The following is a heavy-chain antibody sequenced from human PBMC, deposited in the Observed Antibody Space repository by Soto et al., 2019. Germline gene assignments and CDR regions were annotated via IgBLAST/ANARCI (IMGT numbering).Heavy chain of an antibody. J-gene: IGHJ6*02. CDR3: ARRTIQLWPRMDV. CDR2: ISSSSSTI. V-gene: IGHV3-48*01. D-gene: IGHD5-18*01. CDR1: GFTFTSS. Sequence: GSLRLSCVASGFTFTSSMHWVRQAPGKGLEWVSYISSSSSTIYYADSVKGRFTISRDNAKNSLYLQMNSLRAEDTAVYYCARRTIQLWPRMDVWGQGTTVTVSS.